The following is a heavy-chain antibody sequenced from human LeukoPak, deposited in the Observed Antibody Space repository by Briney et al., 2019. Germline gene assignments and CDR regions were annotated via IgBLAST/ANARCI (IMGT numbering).Heavy chain of an antibody. Sequence: ASVKVSCKASGYTFTSYGISWVRQAPGQGLEWMGWISAYNGNTNYAQKLQGRVTMTTDTSTSTAYMELRSLRSDDTAVYYCARGAGTLSTEGYYYYYYGMDVWGQGTTVTVSS. V-gene: IGHV1-18*01. CDR1: GYTFTSYG. J-gene: IGHJ6*02. CDR2: ISAYNGNT. D-gene: IGHD1-7*01. CDR3: ARGAGTLSTEGYYYYYYGMDV.